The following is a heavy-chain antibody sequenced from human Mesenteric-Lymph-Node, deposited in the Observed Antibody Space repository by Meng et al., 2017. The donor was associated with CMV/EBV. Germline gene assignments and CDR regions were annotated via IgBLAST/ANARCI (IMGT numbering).Heavy chain of an antibody. V-gene: IGHV3-21*01. CDR3: ARDGTPTSYCSSTSCARDYYYYGMDV. Sequence: GESLKISCAALEFTFSTYTMNWVRQAPGKGLEWVSSISSNSRYIDYADSVKGRFTISRDNAKNSVYLQMNSLRAEDTAVYYCARDGTPTSYCSSTSCARDYYYYGMDVWGQGTTVTVSS. CDR1: EFTFSTYT. J-gene: IGHJ6*02. D-gene: IGHD2-2*01. CDR2: ISSNSRYI.